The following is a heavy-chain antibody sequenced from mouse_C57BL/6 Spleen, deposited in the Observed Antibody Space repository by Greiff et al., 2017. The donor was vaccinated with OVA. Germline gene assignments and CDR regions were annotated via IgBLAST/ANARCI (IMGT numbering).Heavy chain of an antibody. J-gene: IGHJ2*01. D-gene: IGHD6-1*01. V-gene: IGHV1-15*01. CDR1: GYTFTDYE. CDR2: IDPETGGT. Sequence: QVHVKQSGAELVRPGASVTLSCKASGYTFTDYEMHWVKQTPVHGLEWIGAIDPETGGTAYNQKFKGKAILTADKSSSTAYMELRSLTSEDSAVYYCSSNYVDYWGQGTTLTVSS. CDR3: SSNYVDY.